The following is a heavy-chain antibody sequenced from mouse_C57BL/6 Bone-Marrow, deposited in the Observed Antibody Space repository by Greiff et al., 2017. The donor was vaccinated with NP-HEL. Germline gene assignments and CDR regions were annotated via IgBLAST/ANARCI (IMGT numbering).Heavy chain of an antibody. Sequence: QVQLQQSGPELVKPGASVKISCKASGYAFSSSWMNWVKQRPGKGLEWIGRIYPGDGDTNYNGKFKGKATLTADKSSSTAYMQLSSLTSEDSAVYFCARAPSIYYYGGLDVWGTGTTVTVSS. CDR3: ARAPSIYYYGGLDV. CDR1: GYAFSSSW. CDR2: IYPGDGDT. D-gene: IGHD1-1*01. V-gene: IGHV1-82*01. J-gene: IGHJ1*03.